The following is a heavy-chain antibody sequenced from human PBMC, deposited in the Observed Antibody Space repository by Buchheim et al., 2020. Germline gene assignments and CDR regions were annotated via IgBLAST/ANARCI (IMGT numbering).Heavy chain of an antibody. CDR3: ARVTGSYATIGPVTN. CDR2: IKQDGSEK. CDR1: GFTFSSYC. D-gene: IGHD5-12*01. J-gene: IGHJ4*02. Sequence: EVQLVESGGGLVQPGGSLRLSCAASGFTFSSYCMSWVRQAPGKGLEWVANIKQDGSEKYYVDSVKGRFTISRDNAKNSPYLQMNSLRAEDTAVYYCARVTGSYATIGPVTNWGQGTL. V-gene: IGHV3-7*01.